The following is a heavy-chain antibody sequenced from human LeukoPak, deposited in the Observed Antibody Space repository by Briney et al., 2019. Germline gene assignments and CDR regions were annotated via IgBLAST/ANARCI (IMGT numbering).Heavy chain of an antibody. D-gene: IGHD3-9*01. CDR2: IIPILGIA. CDR1: GGTFSSYA. CDR3: ATGLDFPPGG. Sequence: GASVTVSCKASGGTFSSYAISWVRQAPGQGLEWMGRIIPILGIANYAQKFQGRVTMTEDTSTDTAYMELSSLRSEDTAVYYCATGLDFPPGGWGQGTLVTVSS. V-gene: IGHV1-69*04. J-gene: IGHJ4*02.